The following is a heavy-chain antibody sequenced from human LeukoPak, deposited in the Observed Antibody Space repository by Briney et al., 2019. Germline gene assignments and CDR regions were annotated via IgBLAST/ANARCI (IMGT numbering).Heavy chain of an antibody. D-gene: IGHD3-3*01. Sequence: PSETLSLTCAVYGGSFSGHYWSWIRQPPGKGLEWIGDINHSGSTNYNPSLKSRVTISVDTSKNRLSLKLSSVTAADTAVYYCARTRKTDDFWSGYYLSYWGQGTLVTVSS. CDR2: INHSGST. CDR1: GGSFSGHY. CDR3: ARTRKTDDFWSGYYLSY. J-gene: IGHJ4*02. V-gene: IGHV4-34*01.